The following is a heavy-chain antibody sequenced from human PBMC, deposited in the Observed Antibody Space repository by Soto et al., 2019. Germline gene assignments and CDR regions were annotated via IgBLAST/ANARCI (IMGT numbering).Heavy chain of an antibody. Sequence: EGQLLESGGGLVQPGGSLRVSCAASGFTSSSYGMNWVRQAPGKGLEWVSAIRGSDTSTSYTDSVKGRFTISRDTSKNTLFLQMSSLRAEDTAVYYCAKIAWNLGRLFDYWGQGTLVTVSS. CDR1: GFTSSSYG. V-gene: IGHV3-23*01. CDR3: AKIAWNLGRLFDY. J-gene: IGHJ4*02. CDR2: IRGSDTST. D-gene: IGHD3-16*01.